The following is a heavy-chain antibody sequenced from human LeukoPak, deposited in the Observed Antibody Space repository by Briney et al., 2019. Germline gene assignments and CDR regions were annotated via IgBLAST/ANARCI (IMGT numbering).Heavy chain of an antibody. J-gene: IGHJ5*02. D-gene: IGHD1-26*01. CDR2: ISGSGGST. CDR1: GFIFSDYA. V-gene: IGHV3-23*01. CDR3: AKTIVGVTNWFDP. Sequence: GGSLRLSCAASGFIFSDYAMSWVRQAPGKGLEWVSVISGSGGSTYYADSVKGRFTISSDNSKNTLYLQMNSLRAEDTAVYYCAKTIVGVTNWFDPWGQGTLVTVSS.